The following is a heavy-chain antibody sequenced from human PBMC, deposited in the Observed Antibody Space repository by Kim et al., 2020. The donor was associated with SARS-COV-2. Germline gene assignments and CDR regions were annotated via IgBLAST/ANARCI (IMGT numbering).Heavy chain of an antibody. V-gene: IGHV1-2*02. CDR3: ARRYTGTSEGY. CDR1: GYTFTDYY. J-gene: IGHJ4*02. CDR2: INPGTAGT. Sequence: ASVKVSCKASGYTFTDYYVHWVRQAPGQRLEWMGWINPGTAGTNYGQKFQGRVTMTRDTSISTAYMELSSLRPDDTAVYYCARRYTGTSEGYWGQGTLVTVSS. D-gene: IGHD1-26*01.